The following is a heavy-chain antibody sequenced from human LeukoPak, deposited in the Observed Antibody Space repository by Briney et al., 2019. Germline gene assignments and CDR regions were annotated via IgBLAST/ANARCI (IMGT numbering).Heavy chain of an antibody. CDR1: GFTFSSYH. V-gene: IGHV3-21*01. J-gene: IGHJ4*02. CDR3: ARRATTERGHSYGLDF. Sequence: GGSLRLSCEVSGFTFSSYHMNWVRQAPGKGLEWVSSIGSSGSYIYYADSLTGRFTISGDNAKNSLYLQMNSLRAEDTAMYYCARRATTERGHSYGLDFWGQGTLVTVSP. CDR2: IGSSGSYI. D-gene: IGHD5-18*01.